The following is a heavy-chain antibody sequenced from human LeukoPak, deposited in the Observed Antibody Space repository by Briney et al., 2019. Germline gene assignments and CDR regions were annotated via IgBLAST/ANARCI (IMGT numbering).Heavy chain of an antibody. J-gene: IGHJ4*02. CDR1: GGTFSSYA. Sequence: SVKVSCKASGGTFSSYAISWVRQAPGQGLEWMGRIIPILGIANYAQKFQGRVTITADKSTSTAYMELSSLRSEDTAVYYCARGRALYVDSPLFDYWGQGTLVTVSS. CDR2: IIPILGIA. V-gene: IGHV1-69*04. CDR3: ARGRALYVDSPLFDY. D-gene: IGHD4-17*01.